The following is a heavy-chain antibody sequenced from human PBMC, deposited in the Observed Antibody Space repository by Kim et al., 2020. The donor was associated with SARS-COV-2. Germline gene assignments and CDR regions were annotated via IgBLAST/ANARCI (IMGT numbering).Heavy chain of an antibody. Sequence: GGSLRLSCAASGFTFSSYSMNWVRQAPGKGLEWVSSISSSSSYIYYADSVKGRFTISRDNAKNSLYLQMNSLRAEDTAVYYCARGAPIAVAASPGDYWGQGTLVTVSS. CDR1: GFTFSSYS. CDR3: ARGAPIAVAASPGDY. V-gene: IGHV3-21*01. J-gene: IGHJ4*02. D-gene: IGHD6-19*01. CDR2: ISSSSSYI.